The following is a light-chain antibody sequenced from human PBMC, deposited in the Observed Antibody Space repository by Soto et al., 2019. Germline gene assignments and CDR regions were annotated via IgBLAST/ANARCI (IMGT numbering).Light chain of an antibody. V-gene: IGLV1-47*02. CDR1: TSNIGFNY. CDR2: TDN. Sequence: QSVLTQPPSASGTPGQRVTISCSGSTSNIGFNYVYWYQQLPGTAPTLLIHTDNQRPSGVPDRFSGSKSGSSASLAINGLRSEDEADYYCAAWDDSLSGPLFGGGTKLTVL. J-gene: IGLJ3*02. CDR3: AAWDDSLSGPL.